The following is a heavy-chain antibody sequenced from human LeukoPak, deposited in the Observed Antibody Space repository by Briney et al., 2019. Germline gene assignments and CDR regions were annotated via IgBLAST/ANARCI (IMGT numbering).Heavy chain of an antibody. J-gene: IGHJ4*01. Sequence: PGGSLRLSCAASGFTFSTSWMHWVRQAPGKGLVWVSQINGDGGRTRFADSVKGRLTISRDNAKNTVYLQMNCLRTDDTAMYYCARGREGFFDYWGHGTLVTVSS. CDR3: ARGREGFFDY. D-gene: IGHD5-24*01. V-gene: IGHV3-74*01. CDR2: INGDGGRT. CDR1: GFTFSTSW.